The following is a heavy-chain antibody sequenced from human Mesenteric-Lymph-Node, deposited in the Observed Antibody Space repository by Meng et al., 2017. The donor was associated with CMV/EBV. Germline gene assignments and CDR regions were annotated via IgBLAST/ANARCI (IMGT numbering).Heavy chain of an antibody. D-gene: IGHD6-6*01. CDR2: IYYSGST. V-gene: IGHV4-61*01. CDR3: TRVKYTSSSYGMDV. Sequence: SETLSLTCTVSGGSVSSGSYYWSWIRQPPGKGLEWIGYIYYSGSTNYNPSLKSRVTISVDTSKNQFSLKLSSVTAADTAVYYCTRVKYTSSSYGMDVWGQGSTVTVSS. CDR1: GGSVSSGSYY. J-gene: IGHJ6*02.